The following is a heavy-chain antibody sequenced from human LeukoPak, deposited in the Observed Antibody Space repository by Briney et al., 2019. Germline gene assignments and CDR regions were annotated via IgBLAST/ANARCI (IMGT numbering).Heavy chain of an antibody. CDR2: ISGSGGST. J-gene: IGHJ4*02. D-gene: IGHD6-19*01. CDR1: GFTFSSYA. V-gene: IGHV3-23*01. Sequence: GGSLRLSCAASGFTFSSYAMSGVRQAPGKGLEWVSAISGSGGSTYYADSVKGRFTISRDNSKNTLYLQMNSLRAEDTAVYYCAKGLAVARYYFDYWGQGTLVTVSS. CDR3: AKGLAVARYYFDY.